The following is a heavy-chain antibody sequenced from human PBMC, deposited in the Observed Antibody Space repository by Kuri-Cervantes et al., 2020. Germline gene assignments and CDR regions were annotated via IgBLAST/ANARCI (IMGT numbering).Heavy chain of an antibody. CDR1: GFTFSSYW. CDR2: ITGDGSGT. V-gene: IGHV3-74*01. CDR3: AEGPKGGGYYGFFDY. Sequence: GESLKISCAASGFTFSSYWMHWVRQAPGKGLVWVSRITGDGSGTTYADSVKGRFTISSDNAKNTLYLEMNSLRVEDTAVYYWAEGPKGGGYYGFFDYWGQGTLVTVSS. J-gene: IGHJ4*02. D-gene: IGHD1-26*01.